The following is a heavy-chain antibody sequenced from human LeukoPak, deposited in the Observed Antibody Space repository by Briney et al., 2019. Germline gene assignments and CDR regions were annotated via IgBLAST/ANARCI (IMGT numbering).Heavy chain of an antibody. CDR1: GLTFSKAW. J-gene: IGHJ4*02. V-gene: IGHV3-15*01. Sequence: PGGSLGLSCTASGLTFSKAWMTWVRQAPGKGLEWVGRIKSKTVGGTIEYATPVRGRFTISRDDSKNTFYVQMNSLKTEDTAVYYCAREQYCTNGVCYPPFFDYWGQGTLVTVSS. CDR3: AREQYCTNGVCYPPFFDY. CDR2: IKSKTVGGTI. D-gene: IGHD2-8*01.